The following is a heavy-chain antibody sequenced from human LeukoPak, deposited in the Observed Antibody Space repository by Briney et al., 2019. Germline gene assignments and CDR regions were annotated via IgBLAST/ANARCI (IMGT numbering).Heavy chain of an antibody. V-gene: IGHV4-59*11. J-gene: IGHJ4*02. Sequence: SETLSLTCNVSGGSLISHYWSWVRQSPEKGLDWIGQIYHAGSTHYNPSLRSRFAISVDTSKNKLFLNVKSVTAADTAVYYCAREGRWGMKYYFDFWGQGTLVIVSS. CDR2: IYHAGST. D-gene: IGHD4-23*01. CDR1: GGSLISHY. CDR3: AREGRWGMKYYFDF.